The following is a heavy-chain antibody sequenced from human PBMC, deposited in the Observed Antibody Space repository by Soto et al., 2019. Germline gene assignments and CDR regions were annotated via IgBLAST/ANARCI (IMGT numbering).Heavy chain of an antibody. V-gene: IGHV2-26*01. D-gene: IGHD2-21*01. CDR3: ARYGNRGPFYSYGMDV. J-gene: IGHJ6*02. Sequence: QVTLKESGPVLVKPTETLTLNCTVSGFSLNYGRMAVTWIRQSPGRALEWLAHIFSNDEKFYTKSLKSRLTITRYSSISVVVLTMTPMDPEVTGTNYWARYGNRGPFYSYGMDVWGQGTTVTFSS. CDR2: IFSNDEK. CDR1: GFSLNYGRMA.